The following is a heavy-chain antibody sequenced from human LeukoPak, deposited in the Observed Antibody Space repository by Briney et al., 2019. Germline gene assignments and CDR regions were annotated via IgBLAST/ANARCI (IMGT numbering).Heavy chain of an antibody. CDR1: GGTFSSYA. J-gene: IGHJ4*02. CDR2: IIPIFGTA. Sequence: SVKVSCKASGGTFSSYAISWVRQAPGQGLEWMGGIIPIFGTANYAQKFQGRVTITADESTSTAYMELSSLRSEDTAVYYCARAGFGGYCSSTSCYPFDYWGQGTLVTVSS. V-gene: IGHV1-69*13. CDR3: ARAGFGGYCSSTSCYPFDY. D-gene: IGHD2-2*01.